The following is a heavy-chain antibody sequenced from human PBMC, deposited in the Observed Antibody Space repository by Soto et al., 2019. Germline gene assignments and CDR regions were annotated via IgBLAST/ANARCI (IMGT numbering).Heavy chain of an antibody. CDR2: ISGSGGST. J-gene: IGHJ5*02. CDR3: AKDPTMDKYQLLLHP. Sequence: PGGSLRLSCAASGFTFSSYAMSWVRQAPGKGLEWVSAISGSGGSTYYADSVKGRFTISRDNSKNTLYLQMNSLRAEDTAVYYCAKDPTMDKYQLLLHPWGQGTLVTVSS. CDR1: GFTFSSYA. D-gene: IGHD2-2*01. V-gene: IGHV3-23*01.